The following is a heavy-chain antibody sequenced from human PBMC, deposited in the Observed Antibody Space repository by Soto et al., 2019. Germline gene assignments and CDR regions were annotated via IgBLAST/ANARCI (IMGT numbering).Heavy chain of an antibody. D-gene: IGHD2-21*02. J-gene: IGHJ6*02. CDR2: ISSNGGST. Sequence: EVQLVESGGGLVQPGGSLRLSCAASRFTFSSYAMHWVRQAPGKGLEYVSAISSNGGSTYYANSVKGRFTISRDNSKNTLYLQMGSLRAEDMAVYYCARDSAAMTYYYGMDVWGQGTTVTVSS. CDR1: RFTFSSYA. CDR3: ARDSAAMTYYYGMDV. V-gene: IGHV3-64*01.